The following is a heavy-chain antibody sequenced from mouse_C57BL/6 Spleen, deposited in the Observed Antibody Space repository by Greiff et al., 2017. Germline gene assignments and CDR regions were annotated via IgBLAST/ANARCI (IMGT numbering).Heavy chain of an antibody. Sequence: VQLQESGPELVKPGASVKISCKASGYAFSSSWMNWVKQRPGKGLEWIGRSYPGDGDTNYNGKFKGKATLTADKSSSTAYMQLSSLTSEDSAVYFCARWSWDWYFDVWGTGTTVTVSS. CDR3: ARWSWDWYFDV. CDR2: SYPGDGDT. D-gene: IGHD4-1*01. CDR1: GYAFSSSW. V-gene: IGHV1-82*01. J-gene: IGHJ1*03.